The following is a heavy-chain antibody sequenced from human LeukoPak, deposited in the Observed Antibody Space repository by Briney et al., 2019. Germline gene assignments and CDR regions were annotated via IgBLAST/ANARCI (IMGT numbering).Heavy chain of an antibody. Sequence: GGSLRLSCAASGFTFNYAWMSWVRQVPGKGLEWVGQPVREIDGGTTDYATPVKGRFTISRDDSKSTLYLQMNSLRAEDTAVYYCAKQLGYCSDGSCYFPYWGQGTLVTVSS. CDR1: GFTFNYAW. V-gene: IGHV3-15*04. D-gene: IGHD2-15*01. J-gene: IGHJ4*02. CDR3: AKQLGYCSDGSCYFPY. CDR2: PVREIDGGTT.